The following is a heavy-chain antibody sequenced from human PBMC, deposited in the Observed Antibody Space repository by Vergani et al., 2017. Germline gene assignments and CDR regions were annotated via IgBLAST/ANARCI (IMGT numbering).Heavy chain of an antibody. D-gene: IGHD3-16*01. CDR3: AKLRSGRAGPFDY. J-gene: IGHJ4*02. CDR2: ISYDGSNK. Sequence: VQLVESGGGLVKPGGSLRLSCAASGFTFSSYGMHWVRQAPGKGLEWVAVISYDGSNKYYADSVKGRFTISRDNSKNTLYLQMNSLRAEDTAVYYCAKLRSGRAGPFDYWGQGTLVTVSS. V-gene: IGHV3-30*18. CDR1: GFTFSSYG.